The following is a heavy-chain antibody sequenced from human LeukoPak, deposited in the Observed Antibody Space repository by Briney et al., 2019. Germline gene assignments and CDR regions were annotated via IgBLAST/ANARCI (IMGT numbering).Heavy chain of an antibody. Sequence: PSETLSLTCTVSGGSISSYYWSWIRQPPGKGLEWIGYIYYSGSTNYNPSLKSRVTISVDTSKNQFSLKLSSVTAADTAVYYCARGAIAVAGPDAFDIWGQGTMVTVSS. CDR1: GGSISSYY. CDR3: ARGAIAVAGPDAFDI. D-gene: IGHD6-19*01. CDR2: IYYSGST. J-gene: IGHJ3*02. V-gene: IGHV4-59*08.